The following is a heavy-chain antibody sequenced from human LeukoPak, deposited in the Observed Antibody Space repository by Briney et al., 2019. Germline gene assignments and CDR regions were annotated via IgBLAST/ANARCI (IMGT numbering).Heavy chain of an antibody. Sequence: SETLSLTCTVSGGSISSYYWSWVRQPPGKGLEWIGYIYYSGSTNYNPSLKSRVTISVDTSKNQFSLKLSSVTAADTAVYYCARGGSGSGWFLFDYWGQGTLVTVSS. J-gene: IGHJ4*02. V-gene: IGHV4-59*01. CDR3: ARGGSGSGWFLFDY. D-gene: IGHD6-19*01. CDR1: GGSISSYY. CDR2: IYYSGST.